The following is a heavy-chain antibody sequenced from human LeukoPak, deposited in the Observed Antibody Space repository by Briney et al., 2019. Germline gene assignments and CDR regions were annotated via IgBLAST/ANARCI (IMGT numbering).Heavy chain of an antibody. CDR1: GFTFSSYG. CDR2: IRYDGSNK. CDR3: AKDRSSGYYYFDY. D-gene: IGHD3-22*01. J-gene: IGHJ4*02. Sequence: GGSLRLSCAASGFTFSSYGMHWVRQAPGKGLEWVAFIRYDGSNKYYADSVKGRFTISRDNSKNTLYLQMNSLRAEDTAVYYCAKDRSSGYYYFDYWGQGTLVTVSS. V-gene: IGHV3-30*02.